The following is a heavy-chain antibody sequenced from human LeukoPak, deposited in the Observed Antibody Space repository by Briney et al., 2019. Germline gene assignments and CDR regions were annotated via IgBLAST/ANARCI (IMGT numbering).Heavy chain of an antibody. V-gene: IGHV3-23*01. D-gene: IGHD6-19*01. CDR1: GFTFTNYV. CDR3: ARRGGSRGWGAFYI. Sequence: SGESLRLSCAASGFTFTNYVMNWVRQAPGKGLEWVSSITGTADKTYNADSVKGRFTISRDNSKNTLSLQMNSLRVEDTAIYYCARRGGSRGWGAFYIWGQGTIVTVSS. J-gene: IGHJ3*02. CDR2: ITGTADKT.